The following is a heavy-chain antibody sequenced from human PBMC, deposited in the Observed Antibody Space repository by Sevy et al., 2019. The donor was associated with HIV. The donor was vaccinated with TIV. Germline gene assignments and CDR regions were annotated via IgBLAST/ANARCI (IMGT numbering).Heavy chain of an antibody. D-gene: IGHD3-10*01. CDR2: ISSSGNYI. CDR1: AFTFNTYT. CDR3: ARPYGSGSWEAFDI. Sequence: GGSLRLSFAASAFTFNTYTMNWVRQAPGEGLEWVSSISSSGNYIYYADSVKGRFTISRDNAKNSLFLQMNNLRAEDTAVYYCARPYGSGSWEAFDIWGQGTMVTVSS. J-gene: IGHJ3*02. V-gene: IGHV3-21*01.